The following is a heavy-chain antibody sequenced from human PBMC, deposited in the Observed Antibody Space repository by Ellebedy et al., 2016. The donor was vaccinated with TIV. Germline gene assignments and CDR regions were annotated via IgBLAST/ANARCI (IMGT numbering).Heavy chain of an antibody. CDR3: ARKTGSQQGYYGLDV. Sequence: ASVKVSXXASGYTFISCGISWVRQAPGQGLEWMGWISPYTGNTRYAQNLQDRVTMTTDTSTSTAYLELGSLRSDDTAAYFCARKTGSQQGYYGLDVWGQGTTVTVSS. CDR2: ISPYTGNT. J-gene: IGHJ6*02. CDR1: GYTFISCG. D-gene: IGHD3-10*01. V-gene: IGHV1-18*04.